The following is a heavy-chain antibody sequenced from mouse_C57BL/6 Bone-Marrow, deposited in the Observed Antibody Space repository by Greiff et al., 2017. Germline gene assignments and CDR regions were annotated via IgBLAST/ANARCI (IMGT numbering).Heavy chain of an antibody. CDR1: GYAFSSSW. CDR2: IYPGDGGT. CDR3: EIYGSSSFIAY. Sequence: VKLMESGPELVKPGASVKISCKASGYAFSSSWMNWVKQRPGKGLEWIGRIYPGDGGTNYNGKFKGKATLTADKSSSTAYMQLSSLTSEDSAVYFCEIYGSSSFIAYWGQGTLVTVSA. D-gene: IGHD1-1*01. V-gene: IGHV1-82*01. J-gene: IGHJ3*01.